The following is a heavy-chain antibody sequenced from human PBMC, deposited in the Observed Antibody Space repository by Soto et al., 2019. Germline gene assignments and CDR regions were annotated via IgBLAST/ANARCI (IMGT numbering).Heavy chain of an antibody. CDR1: GYIFHNYW. Sequence: GGSLRLSCAASGYIFHNYWMHWVRQAPGRELAWVAHVSPDGISTEHADSVRGRFTISRDNAKNTLYLQMNSLRDEDTAVYYCARVSSGPGLYESWGQGTLVTVSS. D-gene: IGHD3-10*01. J-gene: IGHJ5*02. CDR2: VSPDGIST. CDR3: ARVSSGPGLYES. V-gene: IGHV3-74*03.